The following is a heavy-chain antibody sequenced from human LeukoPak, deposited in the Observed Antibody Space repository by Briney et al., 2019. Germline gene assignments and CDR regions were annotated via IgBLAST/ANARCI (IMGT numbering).Heavy chain of an antibody. J-gene: IGHJ4*02. CDR1: GGTFISYA. Sequence: SVKVSCKASGGTFISYAISWVRQAPGQGLEWMGGIIPIFGTANYAQKFQGRVTITADESTSTAYMELSSLRSEDTAVYYCAMPTWIQLWLPWSYWGQGTLVTVSS. V-gene: IGHV1-69*13. CDR2: IIPIFGTA. CDR3: AMPTWIQLWLPWSY. D-gene: IGHD5-18*01.